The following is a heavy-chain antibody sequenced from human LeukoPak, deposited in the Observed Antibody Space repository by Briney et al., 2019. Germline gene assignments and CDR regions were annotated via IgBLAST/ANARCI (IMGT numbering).Heavy chain of an antibody. CDR1: GGSFSGYY. D-gene: IGHD3-16*01. V-gene: IGHV4-34*10. J-gene: IGHJ4*02. CDR2: IHNSVT. CDR3: ARYGGYYFDY. Sequence: SETLSLTCAVYGGSFSGYYWSWIRQPPGKGLEWIGYIHNSVTNSKPSLKSRVTISVDTSKNQSSLKLSSVTAADTAVYYCARYGGYYFDYWGQGTLVIVSS.